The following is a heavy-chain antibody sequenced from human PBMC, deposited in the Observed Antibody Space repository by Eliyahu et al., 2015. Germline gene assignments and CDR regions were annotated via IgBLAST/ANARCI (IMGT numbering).Heavy chain of an antibody. J-gene: IGHJ1*01. CDR1: GFTFSNXA. V-gene: IGHV3-23*01. Sequence: EVQLLESGGHLVQPGGSLRLSXAASGFTFSNXAMXWVRQXPGXGLEWVSTISGGGGTTYYADSVKGRFTISRDNAKNTLYLQMNSLRAEDTAVYYCAKDHTTGYCSSASCYRPEYFQHWGQGTLVTVSS. CDR3: AKDHTTGYCSSASCYRPEYFQH. D-gene: IGHD2-2*01. CDR2: ISGGGGTT.